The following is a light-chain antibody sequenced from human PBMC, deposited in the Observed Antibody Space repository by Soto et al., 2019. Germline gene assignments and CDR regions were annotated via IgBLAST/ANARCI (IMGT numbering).Light chain of an antibody. CDR2: GNS. J-gene: IGLJ1*01. V-gene: IGLV1-40*01. Sequence: QSVLTQPPSASGTPGQRVTISCSGSSSNIGSNAVNWYQQLPGTAPTLLIYGNSNRPSGVPDRFSGSKSGTSASLAITGLQAEDEADYYCQSYDSSLSALYVFGTGTKVTVL. CDR3: QSYDSSLSALYV. CDR1: SSNIGSNA.